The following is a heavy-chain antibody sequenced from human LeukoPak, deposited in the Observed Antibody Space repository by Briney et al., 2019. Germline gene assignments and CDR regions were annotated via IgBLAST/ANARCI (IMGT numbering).Heavy chain of an antibody. V-gene: IGHV4-59*01. CDR3: ARGDGSGWQKTLFDY. D-gene: IGHD6-19*01. Sequence: SETLSLTCTVSGGPISSYYWSWIRQPPGKGLEWIGYIYYSGSTNYNPSLKSRVTISVDTSKNQFSLKLSSVTAADTAVYYCARGDGSGWQKTLFDYWGQGTLVTVSS. J-gene: IGHJ4*02. CDR2: IYYSGST. CDR1: GGPISSYY.